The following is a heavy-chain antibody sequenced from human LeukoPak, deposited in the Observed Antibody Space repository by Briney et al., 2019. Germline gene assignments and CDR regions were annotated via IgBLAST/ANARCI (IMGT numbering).Heavy chain of an antibody. CDR3: ARDYARVFGY. D-gene: IGHD2-2*01. J-gene: IGHJ4*02. Sequence: ASMKVSCRASGYTFTGLYLHWVRQAPGQGLEWMGWINPKNGDTNYAHKFQGRVTVTRDTSISTAYMELSRLRSDDTAVYFCARDYARVFGYWGQGTLVTVSS. CDR1: GYTFTGLY. CDR2: INPKNGDT. V-gene: IGHV1-2*02.